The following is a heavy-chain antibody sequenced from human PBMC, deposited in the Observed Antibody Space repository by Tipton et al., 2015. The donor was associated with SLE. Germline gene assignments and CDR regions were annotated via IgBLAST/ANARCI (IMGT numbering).Heavy chain of an antibody. V-gene: IGHV1-8*02. Sequence: QSGPEVKKPGASVKVSCKASGYTFTSYYMHWVRQAPGQGLEWMGWMNPNSGNTGYAQKFQGRVTMTRNTSISTAYMELSSLRSEDTAVYYCARGRSGGGWFDPWGQGTLVTVSS. CDR1: GYTFTSYY. CDR3: ARGRSGGGWFDP. J-gene: IGHJ5*02. CDR2: MNPNSGNT. D-gene: IGHD3-3*01.